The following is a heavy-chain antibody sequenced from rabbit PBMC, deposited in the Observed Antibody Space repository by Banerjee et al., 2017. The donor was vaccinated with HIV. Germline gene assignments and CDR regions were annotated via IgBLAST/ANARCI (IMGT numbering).Heavy chain of an antibody. D-gene: IGHD2-1*01. Sequence: QEQLEESGGDLVKPGASLTLTCTASGFSFSSNYYMCWVRQAPGKGLEWIACIYAGSGSSTYYASWAKGRFTISKTSSTTVDLQMTSLTAADTATYFCARGANYVYDGMDLWGPGTLVTVS. CDR2: IYAGSGSST. V-gene: IGHV1S45*01. CDR1: GFSFSSNYY. CDR3: ARGANYVYDGMDL. J-gene: IGHJ6*01.